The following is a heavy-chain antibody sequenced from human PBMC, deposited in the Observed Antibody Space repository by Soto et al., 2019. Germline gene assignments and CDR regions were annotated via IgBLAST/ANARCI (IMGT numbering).Heavy chain of an antibody. J-gene: IGHJ3*02. CDR3: AAEGISMIVVAAI. CDR1: GYTFTSYA. CDR2: INAGNGNT. V-gene: IGHV1-3*01. Sequence: GASVKVSCKASGYTFTSYAMHWVRQAPGQRLEWMGWINAGNGNTKYSQKFQGRVTITRDTSASTAYMELSSLRSEDTAVYYCAAEGISMIVVAAIWGQGTMVTVSS. D-gene: IGHD3-22*01.